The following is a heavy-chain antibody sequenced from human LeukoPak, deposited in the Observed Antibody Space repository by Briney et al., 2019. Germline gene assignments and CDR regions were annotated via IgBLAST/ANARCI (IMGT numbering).Heavy chain of an antibody. CDR3: ARVEYYYDSSGYRLYYFDY. V-gene: IGHV3-23*01. Sequence: PGGSLRLSCAASGFTFSTYAVSWVRQAPGKGLEWVSGISASGGSTYYADSVKGRFTISRDNSKNTLYLQMNSLRAEDTAVYYCARVEYYYDSSGYRLYYFDYWGQGTLVTVSS. J-gene: IGHJ4*02. D-gene: IGHD3-22*01. CDR1: GFTFSTYA. CDR2: ISASGGST.